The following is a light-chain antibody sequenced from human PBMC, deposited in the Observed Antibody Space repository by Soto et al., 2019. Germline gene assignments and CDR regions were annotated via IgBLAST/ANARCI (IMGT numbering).Light chain of an antibody. CDR2: TAS. CDR1: QSISSW. Sequence: DIQMTQSPSTLSASVGDRVTITCRASQSISSWLAWYQQKPGKAPKLLIYTASSLESGVPPRFSGSGPGTEFTLTISSLQPDDFATYYCQQYNNYSPFTFGGGTKVEIK. J-gene: IGKJ4*01. CDR3: QQYNNYSPFT. V-gene: IGKV1-5*03.